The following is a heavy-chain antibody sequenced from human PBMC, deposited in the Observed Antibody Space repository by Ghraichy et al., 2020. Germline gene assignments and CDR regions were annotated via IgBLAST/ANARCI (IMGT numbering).Heavy chain of an antibody. V-gene: IGHV3-48*02. Sequence: ESLNISCVGSGFSFSSYSMNWVRQSPGKGLEWVSYITSSSRFTSYADSVKGRFTISRDNAHNSLYLQMNSLRDEDTAVYYCARGSTVVRFYYYGGMDVWGQGTTVTVSS. J-gene: IGHJ6*02. CDR1: GFSFSSYS. CDR3: ARGSTVVRFYYYGGMDV. D-gene: IGHD4-23*01. CDR2: ITSSSRFT.